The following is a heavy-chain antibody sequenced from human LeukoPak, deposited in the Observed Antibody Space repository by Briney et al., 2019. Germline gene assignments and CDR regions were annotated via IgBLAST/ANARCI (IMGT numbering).Heavy chain of an antibody. CDR1: GFTFSSYG. Sequence: PGGSLRLSCAASGFTFSSYGMSWVRQAPGKGLEWVSTISGSGGSTYYADSVKGRFTISRDNSKNTLFLQMNSLRAEDTAVYYCAKSHIGSTTDYYYYGMDVWGQGTTVTVSS. CDR3: AKSHIGSTTDYYYYGMDV. V-gene: IGHV3-23*01. D-gene: IGHD2/OR15-2a*01. J-gene: IGHJ6*02. CDR2: ISGSGGST.